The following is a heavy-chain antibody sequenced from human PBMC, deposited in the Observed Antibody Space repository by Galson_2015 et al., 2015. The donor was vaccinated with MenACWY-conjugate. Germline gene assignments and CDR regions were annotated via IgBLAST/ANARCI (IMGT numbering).Heavy chain of an antibody. Sequence: LRLSCAASGFSFSVHYMDWVRQAPGKGLEWVGRTRNKANSYTTEYAASVKGRFTISRDDSKDSVYLQMNSLKTDDTAVYYCARVKSTTYGWDVLDIGGQGAMVTVSS. V-gene: IGHV3-72*01. CDR3: ARVKSTTYGWDVLDI. CDR2: TRNKANSYTT. CDR1: GFSFSVHY. D-gene: IGHD4-17*01. J-gene: IGHJ3*02.